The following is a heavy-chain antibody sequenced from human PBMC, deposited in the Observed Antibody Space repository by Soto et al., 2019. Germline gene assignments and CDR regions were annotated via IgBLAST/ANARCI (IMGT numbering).Heavy chain of an antibody. D-gene: IGHD2-2*01. J-gene: IGHJ6*02. Sequence: PGGSLRLSCAASGFTFSSYSMNWVRQAPGKGLEWVSSISSSSSYIYYADSVKGRFTISRDNAKNSLDLQMNSLRAEDTAVYYCARGGGCCSSTSCYEVPHYYYGMDGWGQGTTVTFSS. V-gene: IGHV3-21*01. CDR1: GFTFSSYS. CDR3: ARGGGCCSSTSCYEVPHYYYGMDG. CDR2: ISSSSSYI.